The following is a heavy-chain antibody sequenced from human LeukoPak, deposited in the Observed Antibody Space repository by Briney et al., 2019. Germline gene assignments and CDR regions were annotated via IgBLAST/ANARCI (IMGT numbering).Heavy chain of an antibody. CDR3: ARDSHLILTGYYKTLNYYYYYMDV. V-gene: IGHV1-18*01. CDR2: ISAYNGNT. Sequence: VASAKVSCKASGYTFTSYGISWVRQAPGQGLEWMGWISAYNGNTNYAQKLQGRVTMTTDTSTSTAYMELRSLRSDDTAVYYCARDSHLILTGYYKTLNYYYYYMDVWGKGTTVTVSS. CDR1: GYTFTSYG. J-gene: IGHJ6*03. D-gene: IGHD3-9*01.